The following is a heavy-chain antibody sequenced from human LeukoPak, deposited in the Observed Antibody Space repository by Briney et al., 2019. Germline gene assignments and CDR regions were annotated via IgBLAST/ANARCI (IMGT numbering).Heavy chain of an antibody. V-gene: IGHV1-46*01. J-gene: IGHJ4*02. Sequence: GASVKVSCKASGYTFTNYYMHWVRQAPGQGLEWLGLITPSGGSTWYAQKFQGRVTMTRDMSTSTDYMELSSLRSEDTAVYYCATGLRWSYSRSFDYWGQGTLVTVSS. CDR2: ITPSGGST. CDR3: ATGLRWSYSRSFDY. CDR1: GYTFTNYY. D-gene: IGHD1-26*01.